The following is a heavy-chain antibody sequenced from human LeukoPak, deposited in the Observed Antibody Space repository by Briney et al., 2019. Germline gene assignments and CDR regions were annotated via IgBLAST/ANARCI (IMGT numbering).Heavy chain of an antibody. D-gene: IGHD6-19*01. J-gene: IGHJ4*02. CDR2: IYLGDSDT. CDR3: ARHPSYTSGWPLDY. Sequence: GESLKISCKGSGYSFNSYWIGWVRQMPGKGLEWMGIIYLGDSDTRYSPSFQGQVTISADKSISTAYLQWSSLKASGTAMYYCARHPSYTSGWPLDYWGQGTLVTVSS. CDR1: GYSFNSYW. V-gene: IGHV5-51*01.